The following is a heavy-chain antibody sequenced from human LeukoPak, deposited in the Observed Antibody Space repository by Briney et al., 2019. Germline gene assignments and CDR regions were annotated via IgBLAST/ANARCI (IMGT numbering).Heavy chain of an antibody. V-gene: IGHV3-9*01. D-gene: IGHD3-10*01. Sequence: GRSLRLSCAASGFTFDDYAMHWVRQAPGKGLEWVSGINWNSGSIEHADSVKSRFTISRDNAKNSVYLQMNSLKAEDTALYFCARGPNYFASGSYGYFDYWGRGTLVTVSS. J-gene: IGHJ4*02. CDR3: ARGPNYFASGSYGYFDY. CDR2: INWNSGSI. CDR1: GFTFDDYA.